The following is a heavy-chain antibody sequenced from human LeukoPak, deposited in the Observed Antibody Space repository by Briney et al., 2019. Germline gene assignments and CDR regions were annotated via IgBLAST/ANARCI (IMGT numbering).Heavy chain of an antibody. CDR2: ISPSGSS. Sequence: SETLSLTCAVSGDPLSRYYWTWIRQPPGKGLEWLGEISPSGSSKYNPSLKSRATISVDTSKNQFSLRLTSVTAADTALYYCASVRHDPLEYYYYIDVWGKGTTVTVSS. CDR3: ASVRHDPLEYYYYIDV. V-gene: IGHV4-34*01. J-gene: IGHJ6*03. CDR1: GDPLSRYY. D-gene: IGHD2/OR15-2a*01.